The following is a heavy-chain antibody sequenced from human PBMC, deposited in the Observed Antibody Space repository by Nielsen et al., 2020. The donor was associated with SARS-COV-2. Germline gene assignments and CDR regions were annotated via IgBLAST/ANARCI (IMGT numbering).Heavy chain of an antibody. CDR3: AHVSKLYCGGDCETFDI. J-gene: IGHJ3*02. D-gene: IGHD2-21*01. CDR2: IYWNDDK. V-gene: IGHV2-5*01. CDR1: GFSLSTSAVG. Sequence: SGPTLVKPTQTLTFTCTFSGFSLSTSAVGVGWIRQPPGKALEWLAVIYWNDDKRYSPSLRSRLTITKDTPKNQVDLSMTNMDPVDTATYYCAHVSKLYCGGDCETFDIWGQGTMVTVSS.